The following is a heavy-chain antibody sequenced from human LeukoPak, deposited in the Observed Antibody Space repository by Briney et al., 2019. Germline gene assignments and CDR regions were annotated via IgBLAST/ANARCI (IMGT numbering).Heavy chain of an antibody. CDR1: GFTFSSYG. D-gene: IGHD6-19*01. V-gene: IGHV3-23*01. Sequence: PGGTLRLSCAASGFTFSSYGMSWVRQAPGKGLEWVSGISGSGGSTYYADSVKGRFTISRDNSKNTLYLQMNSLRAEDTAVYHCAKADRPDYSSGWPYYFAYWGQGTLVTVSS. CDR2: ISGSGGST. J-gene: IGHJ4*02. CDR3: AKADRPDYSSGWPYYFAY.